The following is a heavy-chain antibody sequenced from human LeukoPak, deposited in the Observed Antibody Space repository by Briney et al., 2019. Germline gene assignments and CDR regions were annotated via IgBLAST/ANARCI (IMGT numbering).Heavy chain of an antibody. D-gene: IGHD2-15*01. Sequence: ASVKVSCKASGNTFISYYIHWVRQAPGQGLEGMGIINPSGGSTSYAQKFQGRVTITADKSTSTAYMELSSLRSEDTAVYYCARVRCSGGSCYYDAFDIWGQGTMVTVSS. CDR2: INPSGGST. CDR1: GNTFISYY. CDR3: ARVRCSGGSCYYDAFDI. V-gene: IGHV1-46*01. J-gene: IGHJ3*02.